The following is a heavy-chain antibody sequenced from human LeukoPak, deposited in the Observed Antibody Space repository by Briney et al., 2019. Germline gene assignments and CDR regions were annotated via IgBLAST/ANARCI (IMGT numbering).Heavy chain of an antibody. J-gene: IGHJ4*02. CDR3: AKVNYYGSGSYYNPPDY. CDR2: ISGSGGST. CDR1: GFTFSSYA. Sequence: GGSLRLSXAASGFTFSSYAMSWVRQTPGKGLEWVSAISGSGGSTYYADSVKGRFTISRDNSKNTLYLQMNSLRAEDTAVYYCAKVNYYGSGSYYNPPDYWGQGTLVTVSS. D-gene: IGHD3-10*01. V-gene: IGHV3-23*01.